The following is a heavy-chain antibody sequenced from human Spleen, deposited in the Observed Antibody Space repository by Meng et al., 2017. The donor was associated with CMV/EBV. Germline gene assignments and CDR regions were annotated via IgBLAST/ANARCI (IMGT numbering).Heavy chain of an antibody. J-gene: IGHJ4*02. D-gene: IGHD7-27*01. Sequence: SETLSRTCTVSGGSISSYYWSWIRQPPGKGLEWIGYIYYSGSTNYNPSLKSRVTISVDTSKNQLSLKLTSVTAADTAVYFCAGESGELGTYYFDFWGQGTLVTVSS. CDR3: AGESGELGTYYFDF. CDR2: IYYSGST. V-gene: IGHV4-59*01. CDR1: GGSISSYY.